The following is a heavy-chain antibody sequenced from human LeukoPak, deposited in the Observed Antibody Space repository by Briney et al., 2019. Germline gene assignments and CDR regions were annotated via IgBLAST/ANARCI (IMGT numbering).Heavy chain of an antibody. CDR3: ASGYSSR. Sequence: GGSLRLSCAASGFSFSTYTMNWVRQAPGKGLEWVSSISGSSTYIYYADSVRGRFTIFRDNAKNSLFLQMNSLRVEDTAVYYCASGYSSRWGQGTLVTVSS. CDR2: ISGSSTYI. D-gene: IGHD2-2*01. V-gene: IGHV3-21*01. CDR1: GFSFSTYT. J-gene: IGHJ4*02.